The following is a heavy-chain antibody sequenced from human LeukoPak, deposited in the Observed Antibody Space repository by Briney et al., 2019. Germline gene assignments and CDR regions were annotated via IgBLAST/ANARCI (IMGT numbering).Heavy chain of an antibody. J-gene: IGHJ4*02. CDR1: GFTFSSHA. Sequence: PGGSLRLSCAASGFTFSSHALSWVRQAPGKGLEWVSSLSGSGYNTYYADSVKGRFTISRDNSKNTVYPQMNSLRAEDTAVYYCAKDPYGTRYFDYWGQGTLVTVSS. V-gene: IGHV3-23*01. CDR2: LSGSGYNT. D-gene: IGHD2-2*01. CDR3: AKDPYGTRYFDY.